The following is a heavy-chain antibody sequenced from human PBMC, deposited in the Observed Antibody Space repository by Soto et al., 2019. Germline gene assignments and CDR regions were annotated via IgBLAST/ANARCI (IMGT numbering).Heavy chain of an antibody. J-gene: IGHJ4*02. CDR3: AKDSYSGYVLIDY. CDR2: ISWNSGSI. Sequence: PGGSLRLSCAASGFTFDDYAMHWVRQAPGKGLEWVSGISWNSGSIGYADSVKGRFTISRDNAKNSLYLQMNSLRAEDTALYYCAKDSYSGYVLIDYWGQGTLVTVSS. CDR1: GFTFDDYA. V-gene: IGHV3-9*01. D-gene: IGHD5-12*01.